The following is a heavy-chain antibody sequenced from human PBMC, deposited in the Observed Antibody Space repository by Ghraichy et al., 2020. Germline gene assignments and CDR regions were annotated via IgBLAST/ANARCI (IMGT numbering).Heavy chain of an antibody. CDR2: ISNSGGST. V-gene: IGHV3-23*01. CDR1: GFSFSTYA. CDR3: VKDSGAIALREVFDF. J-gene: IGHJ4*02. Sequence: GGSLRLSCAASGFSFSTYAMSWVRQAPGRGPEWVSSISNSGGSTYYADSVKGRCTVSRDTSQNTLSLQMGRLTAEDTATYYCVKDSGAIALREVFDFWGQGILVTVSS. D-gene: IGHD3-10*01.